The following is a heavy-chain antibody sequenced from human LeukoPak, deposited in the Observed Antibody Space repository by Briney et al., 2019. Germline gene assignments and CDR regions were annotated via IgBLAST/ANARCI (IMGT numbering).Heavy chain of an antibody. Sequence: GGSLRLSCAASGFTFSSHAMTWVRQAPGKGLEWVSVISGSGGGTYYADSVKGRFTISRDNSQNTLYLQMNSLRAEDTAVYYCAKRLSFSSSWYYFDYWGQGTPVTVSS. V-gene: IGHV3-23*01. CDR1: GFTFSSHA. CDR2: ISGSGGGT. CDR3: AKRLSFSSSWYYFDY. J-gene: IGHJ4*02. D-gene: IGHD6-13*01.